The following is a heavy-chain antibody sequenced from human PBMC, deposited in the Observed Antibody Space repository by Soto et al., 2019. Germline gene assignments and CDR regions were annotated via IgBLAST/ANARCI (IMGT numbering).Heavy chain of an antibody. CDR3: ARYTAYHFDY. V-gene: IGHV3-7*01. D-gene: IGHD3-16*01. CDR2: INQDGSKK. Sequence: EVQLVESGGGLVQPGGSLRLSCAASGFTFSTYWMGWVRQAPGKGLDWVAKINQDGSKKDYVDAVRGRFTVSRDNAKNSLFLQMSALRPEDTAMYYCARYTAYHFDYWGLGTLVAGSS. CDR1: GFTFSTYW. J-gene: IGHJ4*02.